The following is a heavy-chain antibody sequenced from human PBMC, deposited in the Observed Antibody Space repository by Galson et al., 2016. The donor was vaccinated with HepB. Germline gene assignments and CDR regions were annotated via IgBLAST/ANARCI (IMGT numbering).Heavy chain of an antibody. Sequence: SVKVSCKASGYTFSNYAMHWVRQAPGQRLEWMGWISAANGNTKYSQKFQGRVTITRDTSASTAFMELSSLRSEDTAMYYCARDRCDILTGASWFDPWGQGTLVTVSS. CDR3: ARDRCDILTGASWFDP. D-gene: IGHD3-9*01. CDR1: GYTFSNYA. V-gene: IGHV1-3*01. J-gene: IGHJ5*02. CDR2: ISAANGNT.